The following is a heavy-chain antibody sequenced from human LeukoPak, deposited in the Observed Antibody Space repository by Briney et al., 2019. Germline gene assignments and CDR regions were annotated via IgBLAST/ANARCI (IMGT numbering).Heavy chain of an antibody. CDR2: ISNSGTN. CDR1: GSSITSYY. Sequence: SETLSLTCTVSGSSITSYYWSWIRQPPGKGLEWIGDISNSGTNNYNPSLKSRVTISVDKSKKQVSLRLKSLTAADTAVYFCAGAALTNQYTSGAFHHWGQGTLVTVSS. D-gene: IGHD3-10*01. J-gene: IGHJ1*01. V-gene: IGHV4-59*01. CDR3: AGAALTNQYTSGAFHH.